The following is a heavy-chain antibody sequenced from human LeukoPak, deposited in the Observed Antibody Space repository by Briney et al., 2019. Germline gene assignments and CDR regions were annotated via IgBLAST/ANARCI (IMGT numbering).Heavy chain of an antibody. CDR1: GGPISRGSYY. J-gene: IGHJ5*02. D-gene: IGHD2/OR15-2a*01. CDR3: ARRCSSLLSWFDP. V-gene: IGHV4-61*02. CDR2: IYNSGST. Sequence: SQTLSLTCIVSGGPISRGSYYWSWIRQPAGKGLEWMGRIYNSGSTNYNPSLKSRVAISTDMSKNQISLKLSSVTAADTAVYYCARRCSSLLSWFDPWGQGTLVTVSS.